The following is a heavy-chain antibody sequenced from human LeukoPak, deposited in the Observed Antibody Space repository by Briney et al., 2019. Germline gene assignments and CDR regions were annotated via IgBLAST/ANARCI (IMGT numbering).Heavy chain of an antibody. Sequence: LSLTCTVSGGSISSYYWSWIRQAPGKGLEWVSYISSGGSTIYYADSVKGRFTISRDNAKNSLYLQMSSLRAEDTAMYYCARMPASIGVVVFFDYWGQGTLVTVSS. CDR1: GGSISSYY. CDR3: ARMPASIGVVVFFDY. J-gene: IGHJ4*02. CDR2: ISSGGSTI. D-gene: IGHD3-3*01. V-gene: IGHV3-11*04.